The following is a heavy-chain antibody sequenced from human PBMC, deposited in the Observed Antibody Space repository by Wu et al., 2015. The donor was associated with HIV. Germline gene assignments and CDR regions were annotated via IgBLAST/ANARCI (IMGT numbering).Heavy chain of an antibody. CDR2: ISAYNGNT. V-gene: IGHV1-18*01. D-gene: IGHD2-2*02. J-gene: IGHJ4*02. Sequence: QVQLVQSGAEVKKPGASVKVSCKASGYTFTSYGISWVRQAPGQGLEWMGWISAYNGNTNYAQKLQGRVTMTTDTSTSTAYMELRSPRSDDTAVYYCARVGEYCSSTSCYTHFDYWGQGTLVTVSS. CDR3: ARVGEYCSSTSCYTHFDY. CDR1: GYTFTSYG.